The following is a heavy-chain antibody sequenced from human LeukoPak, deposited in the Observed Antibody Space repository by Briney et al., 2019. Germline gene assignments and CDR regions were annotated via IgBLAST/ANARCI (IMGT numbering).Heavy chain of an antibody. D-gene: IGHD2-15*01. CDR1: GYTFISFG. CDR3: ARTCSSSSCYMVH. V-gene: IGHV1-18*01. J-gene: IGHJ4*02. Sequence: ASVTVACKASGYTFISFGISWVRQAPGQGLEWMGWISVYNGNTNYAQNLQGRVTLTTDTSTSTAYMELRSLRSDDTALYYCARTCSSSSCYMVHWGQGTLVTVSS. CDR2: ISVYNGNT.